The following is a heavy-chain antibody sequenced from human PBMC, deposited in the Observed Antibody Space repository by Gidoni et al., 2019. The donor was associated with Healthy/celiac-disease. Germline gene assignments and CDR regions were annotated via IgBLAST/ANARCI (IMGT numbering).Heavy chain of an antibody. CDR2: ISSSSSTI. CDR3: ARALSLRVVTAIPY. D-gene: IGHD2-21*02. CDR1: GFPFSSYS. Sequence: EVQLVESGGGLVQPGGSLRLSCAASGFPFSSYSMNWVRQAPGKGLEWVSYISSSSSTIYYADSVKGRFTISRDNAKNSLYLQMNSLRDEDTAVYYCARALSLRVVTAIPYWGQGTLVTVSS. J-gene: IGHJ4*02. V-gene: IGHV3-48*02.